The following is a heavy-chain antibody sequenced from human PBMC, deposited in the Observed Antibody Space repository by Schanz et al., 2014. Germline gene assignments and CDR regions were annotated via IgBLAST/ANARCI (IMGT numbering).Heavy chain of an antibody. Sequence: EVQLVESGGGLVQPGGSLRLSCVASGFTFSDHYMDWVRQAPGKGLEWVANIKQDGSAKNYVDSVKGRFTISRDNPKNSLCLQMNSLRAEDTALYYCARVLGGDEGLDQWGQGTLVTVSS. J-gene: IGHJ4*02. CDR3: ARVLGGDEGLDQ. CDR2: IKQDGSAK. V-gene: IGHV3-7*01. CDR1: GFTFSDHY. D-gene: IGHD4-17*01.